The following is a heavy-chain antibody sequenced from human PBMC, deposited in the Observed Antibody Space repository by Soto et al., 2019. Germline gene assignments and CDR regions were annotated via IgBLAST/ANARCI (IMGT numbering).Heavy chain of an antibody. CDR2: INHSGSA. CDR1: GESFSGHI. V-gene: IGHV4-34*01. Sequence: SETLSLTCAVYGESFSGHIWTWIRQTPGKGLQWIGQINHSGSASYNPSLKSRVTISVHTSNSQFSLELRSVTAADTAVYYCASSNIAATGFYYYGMDVWGRGTTVTVSS. CDR3: ASSNIAATGFYYYGMDV. D-gene: IGHD6-13*01. J-gene: IGHJ6*02.